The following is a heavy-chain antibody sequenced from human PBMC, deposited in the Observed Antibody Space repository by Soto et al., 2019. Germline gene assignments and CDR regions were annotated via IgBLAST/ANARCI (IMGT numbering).Heavy chain of an antibody. CDR1: GGTFSSYA. D-gene: IGHD6-13*01. CDR2: IIPIFGTA. CDR3: AVQGVAAAGTGGGAFDI. Sequence: ASVKVSCKASGGTFSSYAISWVRQAPGQGLEWMGGIIPIFGTANYAQKFQGRVTITADESTSTAYMELSSLRSEDTAVYYCAVQGVAAAGTGGGAFDIWGQGTMVTVSS. J-gene: IGHJ3*02. V-gene: IGHV1-69*13.